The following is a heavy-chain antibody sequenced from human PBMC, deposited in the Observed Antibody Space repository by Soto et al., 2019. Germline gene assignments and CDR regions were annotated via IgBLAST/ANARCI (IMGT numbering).Heavy chain of an antibody. D-gene: IGHD3-3*01. CDR3: AREAGRPDTYYDFWSGPAPLFAI. CDR1: GYTFTGYY. V-gene: IGHV1-2*04. CDR2: INPNSGGT. Sequence: GASVKVSCKASGYTFTGYYMHWVRQAPGQGLEWMGWINPNSGGTNYAQKFQGWVTTTRDTSISTAYMELSRLRSDDTAVYYCAREAGRPDTYYDFWSGPAPLFAIWGQGTMVTVSS. J-gene: IGHJ3*02.